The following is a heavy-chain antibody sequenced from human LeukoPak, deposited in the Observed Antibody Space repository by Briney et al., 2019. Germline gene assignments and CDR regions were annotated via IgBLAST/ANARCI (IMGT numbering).Heavy chain of an antibody. CDR2: IYYSGST. CDR3: ARSLVGATNDAFDI. V-gene: IGHV4-59*01. CDR1: GGSISSYY. D-gene: IGHD1-26*01. J-gene: IGHJ3*02. Sequence: SETLSLTCTVSGGSISSYYWSWIRQPPGKGLEWIGYIYYSGSTNYNPSLKGRVTISVDTSKNQFSLKLSSVTAADTAVYYCARSLVGATNDAFDIWGQGTMVTVSS.